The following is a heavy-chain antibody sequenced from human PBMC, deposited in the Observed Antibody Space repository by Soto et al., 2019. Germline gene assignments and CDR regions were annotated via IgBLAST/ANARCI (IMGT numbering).Heavy chain of an antibody. D-gene: IGHD6-19*01. Sequence: PGGSLRLSCAASGFTFDTYAMSWVRQAPGKGLEWVSVIGGDAVTTYYADSVKGRFTVSRDNSKNTVHLQMNSLRAEDTAVYYCAKALYSSTYSRGMDVWGQGTTVTVSS. CDR3: AKALYSSTYSRGMDV. J-gene: IGHJ6*02. CDR2: IGGDAVTT. CDR1: GFTFDTYA. V-gene: IGHV3-23*01.